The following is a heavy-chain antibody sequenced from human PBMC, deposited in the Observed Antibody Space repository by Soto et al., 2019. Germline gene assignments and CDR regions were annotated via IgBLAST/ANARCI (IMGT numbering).Heavy chain of an antibody. V-gene: IGHV3-48*02. Sequence: GSLRLSCVASGFIFSSYSMNWVRQAPGKGLEWISYIGGSGTAINYADSVRGRLTISRDNAKNSLFLQMSSLRDEDTAVYYCARNWAWSFDYWGQGIVVTVS. CDR3: ARNWAWSFDY. CDR1: GFIFSSYS. CDR2: IGGSGTAI. J-gene: IGHJ4*02. D-gene: IGHD2-15*01.